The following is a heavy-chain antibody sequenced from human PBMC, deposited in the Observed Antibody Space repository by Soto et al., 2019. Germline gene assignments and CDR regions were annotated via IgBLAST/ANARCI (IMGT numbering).Heavy chain of an antibody. CDR3: ARDCGYATNCDYYYYYGMDV. V-gene: IGHV1-18*01. D-gene: IGHD5-18*01. J-gene: IGHJ6*02. CDR1: GYTFTSYG. CDR2: ISAYNGNT. Sequence: ASVKVSCKASGYTFTSYGISWVRQAPGQGLEGMGWISAYNGNTNYAQKLQGRGTMATDTATSTAYMELRSLRSDDTAVDYCARDCGYATNCDYYYYYGMDVWGQGTTVTVSS.